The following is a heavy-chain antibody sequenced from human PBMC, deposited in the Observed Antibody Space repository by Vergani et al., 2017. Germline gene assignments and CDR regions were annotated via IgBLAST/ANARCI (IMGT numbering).Heavy chain of an antibody. Sequence: QVQLQQWGAGLLKPSETLSLTCAVYGGSFSGYYWSWIRQPPGKGLEWIGEINHSGSTNYNPSLKSRVTISVDTSKNQFSLKLSSVTAADTAVYYCARGDSGYSGYENYWGQGTLVTVSS. D-gene: IGHD5-12*01. CDR1: GGSFSGYY. V-gene: IGHV4-34*01. CDR2: INHSGST. J-gene: IGHJ4*02. CDR3: ARGDSGYSGYENY.